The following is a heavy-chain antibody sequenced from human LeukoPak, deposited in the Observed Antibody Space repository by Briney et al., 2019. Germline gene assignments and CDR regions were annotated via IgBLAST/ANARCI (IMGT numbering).Heavy chain of an antibody. CDR3: ASFNSSGYFDY. CDR2: IYHSGST. CDR1: GGSISSDAYS. J-gene: IGHJ4*02. V-gene: IGHV4-30-2*01. D-gene: IGHD3-22*01. Sequence: SQTLSLTCAVSGGSISSDAYSWSWIRQPPGKGLEWIGYIYHSGSTYYNPSLNSRVTISVDRSKNQFSLKLSSVTAAETAVYYCASFNSSGYFDYWGQGTLVTVSS.